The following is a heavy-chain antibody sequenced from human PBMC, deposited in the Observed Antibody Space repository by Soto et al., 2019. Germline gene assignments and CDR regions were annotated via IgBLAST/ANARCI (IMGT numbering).Heavy chain of an antibody. CDR3: ARIRVSSSGNYYYYYGMDV. J-gene: IGHJ6*02. CDR1: GGSISSSNW. V-gene: IGHV4-4*02. CDR2: IYHSGST. D-gene: IGHD6-13*01. Sequence: SETLSLTCAVSGGSISSSNWWSWVRQPPGKGLEWIGEIYHSGSTNYNPSLKSRVTISVDKSKNQFSLKLSSVTAADTAVYYCARIRVSSSGNYYYYYGMDVWGQGTTVTVSS.